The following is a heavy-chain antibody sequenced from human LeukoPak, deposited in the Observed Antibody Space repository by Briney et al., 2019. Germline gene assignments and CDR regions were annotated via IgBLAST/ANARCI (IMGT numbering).Heavy chain of an antibody. CDR1: GFRFSSYD. D-gene: IGHD3-16*02. CDR2: LTRTSSAT. J-gene: IGHJ4*02. Sequence: PGGSLRLSCVGSGFRFSSYDMNWVRQAPGRGLEWLSYLTRTSSATWYADSVKGRFTIFRDNAKSSLYLQMNSLRVEDTAVYYCARDSMNYDYVWGSYRFFDYWGQGTLVTVSS. V-gene: IGHV3-48*01. CDR3: ARDSMNYDYVWGSYRFFDY.